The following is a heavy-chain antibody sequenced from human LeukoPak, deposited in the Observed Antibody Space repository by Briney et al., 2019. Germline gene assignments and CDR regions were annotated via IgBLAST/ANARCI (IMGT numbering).Heavy chain of an antibody. CDR2: IKQDGSEK. CDR3: ARAYCSSTSCYRLYYYYGMDV. V-gene: IGHV3-7*03. Sequence: GGSLRLSCAASGFTFSCYWMSWVRQAPGKGLEWVANIKQDGSEKYYVDSVKGRFTISRDNAKNSLYLQMNSLRAEDTAVYYCARAYCSSTSCYRLYYYYGMDVWGKGTTVTVSS. CDR1: GFTFSCYW. J-gene: IGHJ6*04. D-gene: IGHD2-2*01.